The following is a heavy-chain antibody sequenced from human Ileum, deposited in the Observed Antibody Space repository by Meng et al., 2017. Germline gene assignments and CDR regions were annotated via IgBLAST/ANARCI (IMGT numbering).Heavy chain of an antibody. V-gene: IGHV4-34*01. CDR3: ARVELRGDTRDSCGLDH. CDR2: INHGGNT. D-gene: IGHD3-22*01. CDR1: GGSLTDYL. Sequence: HWGATSYTPSRALSRTRPVLGGSLTDYLRVVIRQTPGNELELIGEINHGGNTNYNPSLKSRVTISIDTSRDQFSLKLTSVPAADTAVYYCARVELRGDTRDSCGLDHWGQGTLVTVSS. J-gene: IGHJ4*02.